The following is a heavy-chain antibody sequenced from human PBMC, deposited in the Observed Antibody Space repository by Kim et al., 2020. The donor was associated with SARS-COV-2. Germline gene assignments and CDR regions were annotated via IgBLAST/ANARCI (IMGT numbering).Heavy chain of an antibody. CDR2: IGTAGDP. J-gene: IGHJ2*01. D-gene: IGHD2-15*01. CDR1: GFTFSSYD. CDR3: ARGGPDGGYCSGGSCYSWYCDL. V-gene: IGHV3-13*05. Sequence: GGSLRLSCAASGFTFSSYDMHWVRQATGKGLEWVSVIGTAGDPYYPGSVKGRFTISRENAKNSLYLQMNSLRAGDTAVYYRARGGPDGGYCSGGSCYSWYCDLWGRGTLVTVSS.